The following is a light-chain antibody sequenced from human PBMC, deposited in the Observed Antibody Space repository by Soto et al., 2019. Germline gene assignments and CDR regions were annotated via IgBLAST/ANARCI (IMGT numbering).Light chain of an antibody. Sequence: QSALTQPTSVSGSPGQSITISCTGNHNDIGTYDYVSWYQQHPGRAPRLLIYGVTTRPSGISDRFSASKSGLTASLTISGLQPEGDADYSCSSLTSDRIYVFGPGTKVTVL. CDR3: SSLTSDRIYV. J-gene: IGLJ1*01. CDR2: GVT. V-gene: IGLV2-14*03. CDR1: HNDIGTYDY.